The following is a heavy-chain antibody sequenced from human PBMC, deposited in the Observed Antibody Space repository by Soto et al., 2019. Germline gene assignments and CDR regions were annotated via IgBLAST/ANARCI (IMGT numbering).Heavy chain of an antibody. V-gene: IGHV4-61*01. CDR3: ARAPGIRWKRGYYLYY. CDR2: IYYSGST. J-gene: IGHJ4*02. Sequence: QVQLQESGPGLVEPSETLSLTCTVSGCSVSSGSYYWSWIRQPPGKGLEWIGYIYYSGSTNYNPPRRTRVTMSVDTSKNQFSLKLSSVTAADTAVYYCARAPGIRWKRGYYLYYWGQGTLVTVSS. D-gene: IGHD4-17*01. CDR1: GCSVSSGSYY.